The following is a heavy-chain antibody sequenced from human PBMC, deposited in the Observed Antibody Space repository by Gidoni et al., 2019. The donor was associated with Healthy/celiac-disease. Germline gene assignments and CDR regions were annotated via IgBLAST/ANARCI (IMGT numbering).Heavy chain of an antibody. D-gene: IGHD4-17*01. J-gene: IGHJ4*02. CDR1: GFTFSSYG. V-gene: IGHV3-30*18. CDR2: ISYDGSNK. CDR3: AKDPVTTVTWGYFDY. Sequence: QVQLVESGGGVVQPGRSLRLSCAASGFTFSSYGMHWVRQAPGKGLEWVAVISYDGSNKYYADSVKGRFTISRDNSKNTLYLQMNSLRAEDTAVYYCAKDPVTTVTWGYFDYWGQGTLVTVSS.